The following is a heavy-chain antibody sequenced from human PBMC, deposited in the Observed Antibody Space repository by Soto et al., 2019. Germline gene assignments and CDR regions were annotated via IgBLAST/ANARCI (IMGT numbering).Heavy chain of an antibody. D-gene: IGHD2-15*01. Sequence: EVHLVESGGGSVQPGGSLRLSCAASGFTFNSYSMHWVRQAQGKGRGGVSYITGSSSAIYYADSVKGRFTISRDNAKNSLSLQMNSLRDEDTAVYYCARGYCNGGSCYPGIYWGQGTLVSVSS. CDR2: ITGSSSAI. CDR3: ARGYCNGGSCYPGIY. V-gene: IGHV3-48*02. J-gene: IGHJ4*02. CDR1: GFTFNSYS.